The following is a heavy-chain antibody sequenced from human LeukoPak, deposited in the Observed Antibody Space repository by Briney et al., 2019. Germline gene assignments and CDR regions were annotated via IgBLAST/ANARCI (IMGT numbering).Heavy chain of an antibody. CDR2: ISGSGGST. CDR1: GFTVSSYA. V-gene: IGHV3-23*01. Sequence: PGGSLRLSCAASGFTVSSYAMSWVRQAPGKGLEWVSAISGSGGSTYYADSVKGRFTIARDNSKNTLYLQMNSLRAEDTAVYYCAKDRSSSPMGYWGQGTLVTVSS. J-gene: IGHJ4*02. D-gene: IGHD6-13*01. CDR3: AKDRSSSPMGY.